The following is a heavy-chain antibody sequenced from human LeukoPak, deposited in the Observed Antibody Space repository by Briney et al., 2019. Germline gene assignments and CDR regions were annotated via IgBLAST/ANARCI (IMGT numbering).Heavy chain of an antibody. V-gene: IGHV3-9*01. CDR2: ISWNSDSI. J-gene: IGHJ4*02. CDR3: AHGSMYQLDY. D-gene: IGHD2-2*01. CDR1: GYTFDDYA. Sequence: GGSLRLSCAGSGYTFDDYAMHWVRQAPGKGLEWVSGISWNSDSIGYADSVKGRFTISRDNAKNSLYLQMNSLRAEDTAVYYCAHGSMYQLDYWGQGTLVTVSS.